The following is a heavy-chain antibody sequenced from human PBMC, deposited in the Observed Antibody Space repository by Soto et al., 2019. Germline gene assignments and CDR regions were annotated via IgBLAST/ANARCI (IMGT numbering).Heavy chain of an antibody. Sequence: EVQLVESGGGLVQPGGSLRLSCAASGFTFSSHWMHWVRQAPGKGLVWVSRINSDGSSTMYADSVKGRFTISRDNAKNTLYLQMNSLRAEDTAIYYCARSISYDAGAYYRYWGQGTLVTVSS. CDR1: GFTFSSHW. CDR2: INSDGSST. CDR3: ARSISYDAGAYYRY. J-gene: IGHJ4*02. V-gene: IGHV3-74*03. D-gene: IGHD3-22*01.